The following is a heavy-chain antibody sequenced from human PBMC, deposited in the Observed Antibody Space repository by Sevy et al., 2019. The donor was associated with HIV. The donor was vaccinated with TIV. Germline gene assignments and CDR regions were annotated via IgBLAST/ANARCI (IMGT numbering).Heavy chain of an antibody. Sequence: GGSLRLSCAASGFSFSIYWMSWVCQAPGTGLEWVATMKQDGSEEDYVDSVKGRFTISRDNAQNSLFLQMNSLSAEDTAVYYCVREGLGGYSYSLDYWGHGTLVTVS. V-gene: IGHV3-7*01. D-gene: IGHD5-18*01. CDR1: GFSFSIYW. J-gene: IGHJ4*01. CDR2: MKQDGSEE. CDR3: VREGLGGYSYSLDY.